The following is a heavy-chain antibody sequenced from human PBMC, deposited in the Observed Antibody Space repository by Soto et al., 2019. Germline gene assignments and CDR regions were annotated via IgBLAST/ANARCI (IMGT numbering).Heavy chain of an antibody. V-gene: IGHV4-4*02. D-gene: IGHD2-21*01. J-gene: IGHJ4*02. CDR1: GGSIKTDTW. CDR3: ARADSVLLAKGFDL. Sequence: PSETLSLTCDVSGGSIKTDTWWTWVRQSPGKGLEWIGEIYHSGSAFYNPSLNNRLTISIDKSKKHFSLTLTSVTAAATAVYFCARADSVLLAKGFDLWGQEIQVTVSS. CDR2: IYHSGSA.